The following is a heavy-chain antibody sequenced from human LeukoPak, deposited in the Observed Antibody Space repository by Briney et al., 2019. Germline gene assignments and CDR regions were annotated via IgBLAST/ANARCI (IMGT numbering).Heavy chain of an antibody. Sequence: PSETLSLTCTISGGSMSPYHWGWIRQPPGKGLEWTGYIYYSGSTNYNPSLKSRVTISVDTSKNQFSLKLSSVTAADTAIYYCARGGYSYVYYFDYWGQGTLVTVSS. CDR1: GGSMSPYH. D-gene: IGHD5-18*01. V-gene: IGHV4-59*08. J-gene: IGHJ4*02. CDR2: IYYSGST. CDR3: ARGGYSYVYYFDY.